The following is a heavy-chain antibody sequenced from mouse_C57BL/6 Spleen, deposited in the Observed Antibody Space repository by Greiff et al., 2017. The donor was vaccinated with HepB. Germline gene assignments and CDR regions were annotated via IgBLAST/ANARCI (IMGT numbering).Heavy chain of an antibody. J-gene: IGHJ1*03. CDR2: IYPGDGGT. CDR3: ERASYGGHSPWYFDV. V-gene: IGHV1-82*01. CDR1: GYAFSSSW. Sequence: VQLVESGPELVKPGASVKISCKASGYAFSSSWMNWVKQRPGKGLEWIGRIYPGDGGTNYNGKFKGKATLTADKASSTAYMQLSSLTSEDSAVYFYERASYGGHSPWYFDVWGTGTTVTVSS. D-gene: IGHD2-12*01.